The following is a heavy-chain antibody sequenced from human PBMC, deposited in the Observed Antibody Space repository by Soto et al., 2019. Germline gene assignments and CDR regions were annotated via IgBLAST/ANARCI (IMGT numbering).Heavy chain of an antibody. CDR2: ISSSSSYI. CDR1: GFTVSSNY. J-gene: IGHJ4*02. Sequence: GVLRLSCAASGFTVSSNYVNWVRQAPGKGLEWVSSISSSSSYIYYADSVKGRFTISRDNAKNSLYLQMNSLRAEDTAVYYCARVAGGYSYAYLDYWGQGSLVTVSS. CDR3: ARVAGGYSYAYLDY. D-gene: IGHD5-18*01. V-gene: IGHV3-21*01.